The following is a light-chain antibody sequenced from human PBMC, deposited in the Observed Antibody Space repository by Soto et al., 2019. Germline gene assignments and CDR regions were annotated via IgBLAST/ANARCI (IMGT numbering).Light chain of an antibody. Sequence: QSALTQPASVSGSPGQSITISCTGTSSDVGGYNYVSWYQQHPGKAPKLMIYDVSNRPSGVSNRFSGSKSGNTASLTISGLPAEDEDDYCCSSYTTSNRLFGGGTKVTVL. J-gene: IGLJ2*01. V-gene: IGLV2-14*01. CDR3: SSYTTSNRL. CDR2: DVS. CDR1: SSDVGGYNY.